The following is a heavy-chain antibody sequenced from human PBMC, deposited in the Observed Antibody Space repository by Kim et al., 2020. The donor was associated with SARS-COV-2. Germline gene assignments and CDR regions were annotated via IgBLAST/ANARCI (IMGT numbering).Heavy chain of an antibody. CDR3: ARETPIRNGSGDDY. J-gene: IGHJ4*02. Sequence: AVSVKSRITINPDTSKNQFSLQLNSVTPEDTAVYYCARETPIRNGSGDDYWGQGTLVTVSS. D-gene: IGHD3-10*01. V-gene: IGHV6-1*01.